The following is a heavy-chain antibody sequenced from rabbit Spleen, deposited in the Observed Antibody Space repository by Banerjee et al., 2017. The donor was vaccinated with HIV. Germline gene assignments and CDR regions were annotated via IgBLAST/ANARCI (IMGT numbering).Heavy chain of an antibody. J-gene: IGHJ3*01. Sequence: QSLEESGGDLVKPGASLTLTCKASGFSFSSGYDMCWVRQAPGKGPEWIACIYAGSGSAYYATWAKGRFTISKTSSTTVTLQMTSLTAADTATYFCARDGAGGSYFALWGQGTLVTVS. V-gene: IGHV1S40*01. D-gene: IGHD8-1*01. CDR1: GFSFSSGYD. CDR2: IYAGSGSA. CDR3: ARDGAGGSYFAL.